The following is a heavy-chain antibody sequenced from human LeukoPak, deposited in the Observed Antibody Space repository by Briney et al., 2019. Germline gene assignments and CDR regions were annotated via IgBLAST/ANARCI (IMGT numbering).Heavy chain of an antibody. Sequence: SETLSLTCAVSGYSISRGYHWDWIRQPPGKGLEWIGSIHHSGSTYYNPSLKSRVTISVDTSKNQFSLKLSSVTAADTAVYYCAKIDWNPDYWGQGTLVTVSS. D-gene: IGHD1-1*01. CDR1: GYSISRGYH. CDR2: IHHSGST. V-gene: IGHV4-38-2*01. J-gene: IGHJ4*02. CDR3: AKIDWNPDY.